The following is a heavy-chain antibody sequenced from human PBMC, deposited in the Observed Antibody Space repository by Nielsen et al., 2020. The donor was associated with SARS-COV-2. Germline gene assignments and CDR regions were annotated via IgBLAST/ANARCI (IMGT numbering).Heavy chain of an antibody. CDR3: ARDLAFGRAGEDYFDY. CDR2: IWYDGSNK. V-gene: IGHV3-33*08. D-gene: IGHD3-16*01. CDR1: GFTFDDYT. J-gene: IGHJ4*02. Sequence: GESLKISCAASGFTFDDYTMHWVRQAPGKGLEWVAVIWYDGSNKYYADSVKGRFTISRDNSKNTLYLQMNSLRAEDTAVYYCARDLAFGRAGEDYFDYWGQGTLVTVSS.